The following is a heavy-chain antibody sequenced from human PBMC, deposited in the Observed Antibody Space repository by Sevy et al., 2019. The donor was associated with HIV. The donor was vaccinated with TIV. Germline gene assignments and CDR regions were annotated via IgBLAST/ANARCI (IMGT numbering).Heavy chain of an antibody. CDR2: IRNKADSYTT. CDR3: ATHAGIAAAGRVFDY. V-gene: IGHV3-72*01. D-gene: IGHD6-13*01. Sequence: GGSLRLSCAASGFTFSDHYMEWVRQAPGKGLEWVGRIRNKADSYTTEYAASVKGRFTISRDDSKNSLHLLMNSLKTEDTAVYYWATHAGIAAAGRVFDYWGQGTLVTVSS. J-gene: IGHJ4*02. CDR1: GFTFSDHY.